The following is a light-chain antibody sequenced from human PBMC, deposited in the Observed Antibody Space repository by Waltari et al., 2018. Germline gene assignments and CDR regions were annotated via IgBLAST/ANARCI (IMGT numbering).Light chain of an antibody. CDR2: DDS. V-gene: IGLV3-21*02. CDR1: NIGRQS. J-gene: IGLJ3*02. CDR3: QVRGGADDFWV. Sequence: SFVLTQPPSVSVAPGQTASVPCTGRNIGRQSVHWYQQRPGQAPVLCVSDDSDRPSGIPDRFAGSKSGHTATLSISGVEAGDEADFYCQVRGGADDFWVFGGGTRLTVL.